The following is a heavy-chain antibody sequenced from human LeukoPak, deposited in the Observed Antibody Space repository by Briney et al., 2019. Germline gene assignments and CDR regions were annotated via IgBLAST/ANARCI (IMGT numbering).Heavy chain of an antibody. Sequence: GGSLRLSCAAAGFTFSNYWMHWVRQAPGKGLEWVANIKQDGSEKYCVDSVKGRFSISRDNAKNSLYLQMNSLRAEDTAVYYCARALSSWGQGTLVTVSS. CDR3: ARALSS. V-gene: IGHV3-7*03. D-gene: IGHD2-2*01. J-gene: IGHJ4*02. CDR2: IKQDGSEK. CDR1: GFTFSNYW.